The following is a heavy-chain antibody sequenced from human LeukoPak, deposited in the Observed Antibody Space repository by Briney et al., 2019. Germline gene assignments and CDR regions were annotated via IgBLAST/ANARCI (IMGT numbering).Heavy chain of an antibody. Sequence: GSLRLSCAASGFTFSSYAMSWVRQPPGKGLEWIGEINHSGSTNYNPSLKSRVTISVDTSKNQFSLKLSSVTAADTAVYYCARAPRWLRAGWSVGATVFDYWGQGTLVTVSS. CDR2: INHSGST. V-gene: IGHV4-34*01. J-gene: IGHJ4*02. D-gene: IGHD1-26*01. CDR1: GFTFSSYA. CDR3: ARAPRWLRAGWSVGATVFDY.